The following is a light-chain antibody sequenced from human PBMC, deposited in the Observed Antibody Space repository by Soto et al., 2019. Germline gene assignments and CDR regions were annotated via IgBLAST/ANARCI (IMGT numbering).Light chain of an antibody. Sequence: QSVLTQPASVSGSPGQSIAISCTGTSSDVGSYDYVSWYQQHPDKAPKLMIYEVTQRPSGFSNRFSGSKSGNTASLTISGLQAEDEADYYCSSHTSVNTRVFGTGTQLTVL. CDR3: SSHTSVNTRV. J-gene: IGLJ1*01. V-gene: IGLV2-14*01. CDR2: EVT. CDR1: SSDVGSYDY.